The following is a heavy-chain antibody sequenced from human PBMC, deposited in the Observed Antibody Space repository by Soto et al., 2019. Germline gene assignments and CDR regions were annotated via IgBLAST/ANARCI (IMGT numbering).Heavy chain of an antibody. CDR1: GGTLSRYA. J-gene: IGHJ6*02. CDR2: IIPIFDTV. Sequence: GASVKVFCKASGGTLSRYAIRWVRQAPGQRLEWMEGIIPIFDTVNFAQKFQGRVTITADESTSTAYMELSSLRSEDTAVYYCAKGCSSTSCYVSVPEGHYYYYYGMDVWGLGTTVTVSS. CDR3: AKGCSSTSCYVSVPEGHYYYYYGMDV. D-gene: IGHD2-2*01. V-gene: IGHV1-69*13.